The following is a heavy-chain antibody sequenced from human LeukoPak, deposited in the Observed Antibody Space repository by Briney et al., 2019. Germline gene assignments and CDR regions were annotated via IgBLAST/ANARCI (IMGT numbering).Heavy chain of an antibody. CDR1: GFTSSSYW. CDR2: IKQEGSEK. J-gene: IGHJ4*02. V-gene: IGHV3-7*01. CDR3: AGARGSSGWYEFDY. Sequence: PGGSLRLSCAASGFTSSSYWRSWVRQAPGKGLEWVANIKQEGSEKYYVDSVKGRFTITRDNAKNPLYLQMNSLRAEDTAAYYYAGARGSSGWYEFDYWGQGTLVTVSS. D-gene: IGHD6-19*01.